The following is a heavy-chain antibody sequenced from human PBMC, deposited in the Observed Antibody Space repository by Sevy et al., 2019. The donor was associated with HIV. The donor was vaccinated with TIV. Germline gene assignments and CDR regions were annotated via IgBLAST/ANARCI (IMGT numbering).Heavy chain of an antibody. Sequence: GGYLRLSCVASGFTVSNYWMNWVRQAPGMGLEWVAKIKEDGKETYYVDSVKGRFTMSRDNAKNSLYLQMTSLRVEDTAVYYCARDKNSSMVTPFDFWGQGTTVSVSS. CDR2: IKEDGKET. V-gene: IGHV3-7*01. CDR1: GFTVSNYW. D-gene: IGHD5-18*01. J-gene: IGHJ4*02. CDR3: ARDKNSSMVTPFDF.